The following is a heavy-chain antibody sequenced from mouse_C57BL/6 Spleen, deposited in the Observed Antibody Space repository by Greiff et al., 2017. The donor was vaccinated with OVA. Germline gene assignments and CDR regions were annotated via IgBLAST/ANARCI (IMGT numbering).Heavy chain of an antibody. CDR3: ARSVYDYDGAWFAY. CDR2: IYPGSGST. CDR1: GYTFTSYW. J-gene: IGHJ3*01. V-gene: IGHV1-55*01. Sequence: QVQLQQPGAELVKPGASVKMSCKASGYTFTSYWITWVKQRPGQGLEWIGDIYPGSGSTNYNEKFKSKATLTVDTSSSTAYMQLSSLTSEDSAVYYCARSVYDYDGAWFAYWGQGTLVTVSA. D-gene: IGHD2-4*01.